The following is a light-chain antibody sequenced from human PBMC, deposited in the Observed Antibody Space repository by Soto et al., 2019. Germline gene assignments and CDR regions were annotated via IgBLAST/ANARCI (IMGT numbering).Light chain of an antibody. J-gene: IGKJ4*01. CDR2: AAS. Sequence: IQLTQSPSSLSASVGDRVTITCRASQDIAIYLAWYQQKPGEAPKLLIYAASTLYGGVPSRLSGSGSGTDFALTITSRQAEDFATYYCQQLRMYPSTFGGGTKVEIK. V-gene: IGKV1-9*01. CDR1: QDIAIY. CDR3: QQLRMYPST.